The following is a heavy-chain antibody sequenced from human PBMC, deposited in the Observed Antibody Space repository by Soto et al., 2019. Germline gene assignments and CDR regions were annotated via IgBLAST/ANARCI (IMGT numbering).Heavy chain of an antibody. CDR2: ISSSSSDI. D-gene: IGHD3-9*01. J-gene: IGHJ3*02. Sequence: EVQLVESAGGLVKTGGTLRLSWAACGFTFSSYSMNWVRQAPGKGLEWVSSISSSSSDIYYADSVEGRFTIARDNANHPLYLQMNSLRAEDTAVDYCARAHWVSDAFDIWGQGTMVTFSS. V-gene: IGHV3-21*01. CDR1: GFTFSSYS. CDR3: ARAHWVSDAFDI.